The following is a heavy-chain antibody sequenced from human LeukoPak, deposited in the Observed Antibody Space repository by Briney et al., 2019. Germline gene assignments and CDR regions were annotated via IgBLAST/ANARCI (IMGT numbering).Heavy chain of an antibody. CDR1: GGSISSSNW. Sequence: PSETLSLTCAVSGGSISSSNWWSWVRQPPGKGLEWIGEIYHSGSTNYNPSLKSRVTISVDKSKNQFSLKLSSVTAADTAVYYCARVSEWLRFPFDYWGQGTLVTVSS. CDR3: ARVSEWLRFPFDY. CDR2: IYHSGST. J-gene: IGHJ4*02. D-gene: IGHD5-12*01. V-gene: IGHV4-4*02.